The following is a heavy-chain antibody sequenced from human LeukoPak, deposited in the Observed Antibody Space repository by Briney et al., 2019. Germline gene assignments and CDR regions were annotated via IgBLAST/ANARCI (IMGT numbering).Heavy chain of an antibody. J-gene: IGHJ3*02. Sequence: GASVKVCCKASGYTFTSYYMHWVRQAPGQGLEWMGIINPSGGSTSYAQKFQGRVTMTRDTSTSTVYMELSSLRSEDTAVYYCARSYPTPSSIIVVVPAAIGSDAFDIWGQGTMVTVSS. CDR3: ARSYPTPSSIIVVVPAAIGSDAFDI. D-gene: IGHD2-2*02. CDR2: INPSGGST. CDR1: GYTFTSYY. V-gene: IGHV1-46*01.